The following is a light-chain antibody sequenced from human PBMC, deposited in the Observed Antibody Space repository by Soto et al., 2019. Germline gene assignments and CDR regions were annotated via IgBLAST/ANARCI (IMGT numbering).Light chain of an antibody. V-gene: IGKV1-39*01. CDR3: QQTYRTPLT. J-gene: IGKJ4*01. Sequence: DIQMTQSPSSLSASVGDRVTITCRAGQYIGRYLNWYQQKPGKAPKLLIYAASSLHSGVPSRFSGSGSWTDFTLTISSLQPEDFATYSCQQTYRTPLTCGGGNKVDIK. CDR2: AAS. CDR1: QYIGRY.